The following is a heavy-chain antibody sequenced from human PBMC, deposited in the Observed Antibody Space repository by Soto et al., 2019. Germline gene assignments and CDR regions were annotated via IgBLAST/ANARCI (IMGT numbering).Heavy chain of an antibody. J-gene: IGHJ3*02. V-gene: IGHV4-39*01. Sequence: ETLSLTCTVSGGSISSSSYYWGWIRQPPGKGLEWIGSIYYSGSPHYNPSLTIRVTISVDKSKNQFSLKLSPVTAADTAVYYCARQRPFDIRGKGTMVTVSS. CDR3: ARQRPFDI. CDR2: IYYSGSP. CDR1: GGSISSSSYY.